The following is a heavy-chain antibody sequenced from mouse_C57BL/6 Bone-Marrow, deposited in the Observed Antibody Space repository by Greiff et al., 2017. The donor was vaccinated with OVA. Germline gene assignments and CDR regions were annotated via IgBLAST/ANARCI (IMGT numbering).Heavy chain of an antibody. CDR3: ARQGVARNWYFDV. D-gene: IGHD1-1*02. J-gene: IGHJ1*03. V-gene: IGHV1-81*01. CDR2: IYPRSGNT. CDR1: GYTFTSYG. Sequence: VQLQQSGAELARPGASVKLSCKASGYTFTSYGISWVKQRTGQGLEWIGEIYPRSGNTYYNEKFKGKATLTADKSSSTAYMELRSLTSEDSAVYFCARQGVARNWYFDVWGTGTTVTVSS.